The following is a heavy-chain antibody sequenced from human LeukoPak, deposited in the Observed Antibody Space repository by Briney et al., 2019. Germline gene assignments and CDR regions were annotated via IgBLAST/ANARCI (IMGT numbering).Heavy chain of an antibody. Sequence: SETLSLTCTASGGSISSYYWSWIRQPPGKGLEWIGYIYYSGSTNYSPSLKSRVTISVNTSKNQFSLKLSSVTAADTAVYYCARGNSSPRRALFDYWGQGTLVTVSS. J-gene: IGHJ4*02. D-gene: IGHD6-13*01. CDR3: ARGNSSPRRALFDY. V-gene: IGHV4-59*01. CDR1: GGSISSYY. CDR2: IYYSGST.